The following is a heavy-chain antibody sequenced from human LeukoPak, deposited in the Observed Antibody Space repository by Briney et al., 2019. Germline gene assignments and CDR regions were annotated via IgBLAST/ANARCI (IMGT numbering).Heavy chain of an antibody. Sequence: GGSLRLSCAASGFSFSGSYMSWIRQAPGKGLEWVANIKEDGSVKNYMDSVKGRFTISRDNSQNTLYLQMNSLRAEDTAVYYCARGGGITIFGVVIRVVDYFDYWGQGTLVTVSS. CDR1: GFSFSGSY. D-gene: IGHD3-3*01. J-gene: IGHJ4*02. CDR2: IKEDGSVK. V-gene: IGHV3-7*01. CDR3: ARGGGITIFGVVIRVVDYFDY.